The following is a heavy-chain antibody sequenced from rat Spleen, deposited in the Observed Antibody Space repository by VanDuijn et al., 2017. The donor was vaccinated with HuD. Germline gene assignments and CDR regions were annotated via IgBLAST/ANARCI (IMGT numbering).Heavy chain of an antibody. D-gene: IGHD1-1*01. CDR3: ARYRGSLQWPFYY. Sequence: EVQLQESGPGLVKPSQSLSLTCSVTGDSISSNFWGWIRKFPGNKMEWMGYISYSGSTDYNPSLKSRISITRATSKNQFFLQLNSVTTEDTATYYCARYRGSLQWPFYYWGQGVMVTVSS. V-gene: IGHV3-1*01. J-gene: IGHJ2*01. CDR2: ISYSGST. CDR1: GDSISSNF.